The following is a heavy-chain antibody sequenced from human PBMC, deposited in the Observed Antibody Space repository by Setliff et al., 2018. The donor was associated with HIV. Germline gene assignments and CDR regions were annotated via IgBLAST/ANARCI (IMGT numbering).Heavy chain of an antibody. V-gene: IGHV3-48*04. CDR2: ISSSGSTI. D-gene: IGHD4-4*01. J-gene: IGHJ6*03. CDR3: ARCPLYSNYVRPLSHHYYYYYYMDV. CDR1: GFTFSSYS. Sequence: GGSLRLSCAASGFTFSSYSMNWVRQAPGKGLEWVSYISSSGSTIYYADSVKGRFTISRDNAKNSLYLQMNSLRAEDAAVYYCARCPLYSNYVRPLSHHYYYYYYMDVWGKGTTVTVSS.